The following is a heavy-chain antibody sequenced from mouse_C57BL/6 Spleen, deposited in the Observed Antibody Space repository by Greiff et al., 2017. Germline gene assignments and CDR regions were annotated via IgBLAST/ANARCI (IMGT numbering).Heavy chain of an antibody. Sequence: EVQLQQSGGDLVKPGGSLKLSCAASGFTFSSYGMSWVRQTPDKRLEWVATISSGGSYTYYPDSVKGRFTISRDNAKNTLYLQMSSLKSEDTAMYYCARHEDYSNSYWYFDVWGTGTTVTVSS. J-gene: IGHJ1*03. V-gene: IGHV5-6*01. D-gene: IGHD2-5*01. CDR1: GFTFSSYG. CDR2: ISSGGSYT. CDR3: ARHEDYSNSYWYFDV.